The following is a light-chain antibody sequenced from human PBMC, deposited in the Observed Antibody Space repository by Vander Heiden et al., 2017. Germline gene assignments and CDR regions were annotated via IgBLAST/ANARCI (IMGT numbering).Light chain of an antibody. V-gene: IGKV1-33*01. J-gene: IGKJ5*01. CDR3: QQDDNLPIT. CDR2: DAS. CDR1: QDISNY. Sequence: DIQMTQSPSSLSASVGDRVTITCQASQDISNYLNWYQQKPWKAPKLLIYDASNLETGVPSRFSGSGSRTDFTFTISSLQPEDIATYYCQQDDNLPITFGQGTRLEIK.